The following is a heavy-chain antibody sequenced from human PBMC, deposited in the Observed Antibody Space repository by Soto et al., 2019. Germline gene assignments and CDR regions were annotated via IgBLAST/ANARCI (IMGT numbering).Heavy chain of an antibody. CDR1: GDSVSSNSAA. CDR2: TYYRSKWYN. V-gene: IGHV6-1*01. J-gene: IGHJ6*02. CDR3: ARDSPRSMVRGPQYYYYYGMDV. D-gene: IGHD3-10*01. Sequence: QVQLQQSGPGLVKPSQTLSLTCAISGDSVSSNSAAWNWIRQSPSRGLEWLGRTYYRSKWYNDYAVSVKSRITINPDTSKNQFSLQLNSVTPEDTAVYYCARDSPRSMVRGPQYYYYYGMDVWGQGTTVTVSS.